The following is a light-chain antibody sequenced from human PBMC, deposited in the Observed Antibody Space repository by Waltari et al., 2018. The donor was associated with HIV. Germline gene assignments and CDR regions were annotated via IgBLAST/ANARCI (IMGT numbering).Light chain of an antibody. CDR2: DAS. CDR1: QDIKKY. Sequence: IQMTHSPSSLSASVESTVTLTFHASQDIKKYLNCHQTKREKAPKLLIYDASNLQTGVQSRYSATGSGTDFTLIINDLQPEDAATYCCQQYDDLLPLTFGGGTTVDI. J-gene: IGKJ4*01. CDR3: QQYDDLLPLT. V-gene: IGKV1-33*01.